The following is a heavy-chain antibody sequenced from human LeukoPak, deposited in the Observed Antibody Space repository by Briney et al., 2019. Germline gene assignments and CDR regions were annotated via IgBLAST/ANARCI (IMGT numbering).Heavy chain of an antibody. D-gene: IGHD6-19*01. CDR2: IRSKAYGGTT. CDR3: TREGPSSGMFLGQYYFDY. CDR1: GFTFGDYA. Sequence: QPGGSLRLSCTASGFTFGDYAMSWFRQAPGKGLEWVGFIRSKAYGGTTEYAASVKGRFTISRDDSKSLAYLRLNSLKTEDTAVYYCTREGPSSGMFLGQYYFDYWGQGTLVTVSS. V-gene: IGHV3-49*03. J-gene: IGHJ4*02.